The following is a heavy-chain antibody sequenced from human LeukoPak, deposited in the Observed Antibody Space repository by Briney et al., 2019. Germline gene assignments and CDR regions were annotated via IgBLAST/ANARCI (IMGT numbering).Heavy chain of an antibody. Sequence: GESLTISCKGSGYSFTTYCIGWVGQMPGKGLEWMGIIYPGDSDTRYSPSFQGQVTISADKSISTAYVQWSSLKASDTAMYYCARQIGIVGANADAFDIWGQGTMVTVSS. J-gene: IGHJ3*02. CDR3: ARQIGIVGANADAFDI. V-gene: IGHV5-51*01. CDR2: IYPGDSDT. D-gene: IGHD1-26*01. CDR1: GYSFTTYC.